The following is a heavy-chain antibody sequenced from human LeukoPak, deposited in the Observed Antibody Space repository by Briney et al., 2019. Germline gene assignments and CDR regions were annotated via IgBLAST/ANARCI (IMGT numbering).Heavy chain of an antibody. J-gene: IGHJ1*01. CDR1: GFTFSSYS. Sequence: GGSLRLSCAASGFTFSSYSMSWVRQAPGKGLEWVSSISSSSSYIYYADSVKGRFTISRDNAKNSLYLQMNSLRAEDTAVYYCAKLPHSIYEKYFQHWGQGTLVTVSS. D-gene: IGHD5/OR15-5a*01. CDR2: ISSSSSYI. V-gene: IGHV3-21*04. CDR3: AKLPHSIYEKYFQH.